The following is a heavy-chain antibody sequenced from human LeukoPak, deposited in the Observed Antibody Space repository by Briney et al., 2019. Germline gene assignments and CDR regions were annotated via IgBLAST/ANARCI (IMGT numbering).Heavy chain of an antibody. CDR2: INPSGGST. Sequence: ASVMVSCKASGYIFTSYYMHWVRQAPGQGLEWMGIINPSGGSTRYAQKFQGRVTMTRDTSTSTVYMELSGLRSEDTAVYYCARRNGWFGELPNWFDPWGQGTLVTVSS. D-gene: IGHD3-10*01. V-gene: IGHV1-46*01. J-gene: IGHJ5*02. CDR3: ARRNGWFGELPNWFDP. CDR1: GYIFTSYY.